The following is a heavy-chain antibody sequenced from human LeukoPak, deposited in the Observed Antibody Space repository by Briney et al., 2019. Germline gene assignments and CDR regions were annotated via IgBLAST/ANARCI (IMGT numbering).Heavy chain of an antibody. CDR1: GGSISSGDYY. D-gene: IGHD2-2*01. CDR2: IYYSGST. V-gene: IGHV4-30-4*08. CDR3: ASSRYCSSTSCHLRDY. Sequence: TLSLTCTVSGGSISSGDYYWSWIRQPPGKGLEWIGYIYYSGSTYYNPSLKSRVTISVDTSKNQFSLKLSSVTAADTAVYYCASSRYCSSTSCHLRDYWGQGTLVTVSS. J-gene: IGHJ4*02.